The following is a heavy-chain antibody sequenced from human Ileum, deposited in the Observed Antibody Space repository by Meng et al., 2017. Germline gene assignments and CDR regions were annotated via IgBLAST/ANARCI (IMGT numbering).Heavy chain of an antibody. V-gene: IGHV3-74*01. CDR2: ISPDGSSS. J-gene: IGHJ4*02. CDR3: SRDMMD. Sequence: EVCLEDSGEGFTQHGASLGLSCVASGFTCSKTWRHWVRQAPGKGLVWVSRISPDGSSSNNADSVKGRFTVSRDNSKNTLFLQMSSLRVEDTAMYYCSRDMMDLGQGTLVTVSS. CDR1: GFTCSKTW. D-gene: IGHD3-16*01.